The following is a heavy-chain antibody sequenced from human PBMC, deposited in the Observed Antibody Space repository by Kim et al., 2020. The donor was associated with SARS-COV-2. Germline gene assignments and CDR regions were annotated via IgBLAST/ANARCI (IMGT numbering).Heavy chain of an antibody. D-gene: IGHD3-16*01. V-gene: IGHV3-30*18. CDR1: GFNFNNFG. J-gene: IGHJ6*04. Sequence: GGSLRLSCAASGFNFNNFGMHWFRPSPFQCLYFFSLISYSLRKKYYADSLKGRFTISRDSSKTTLYLQMNSLRPEDTAVYFCAKYKSFFMITFGGESGGMQAWGKGTTVTGSS. CDR2: ISYSLRKK. CDR3: AKYKSFFMITFGGESGGMQA.